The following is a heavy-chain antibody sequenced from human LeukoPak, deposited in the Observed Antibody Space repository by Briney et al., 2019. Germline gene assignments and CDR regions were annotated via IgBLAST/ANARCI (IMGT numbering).Heavy chain of an antibody. D-gene: IGHD1-26*01. Sequence: GSSVKVSCKASGGTFSSYAISWVRQAPGQGLEWMGGIIPIFGTANYAQKFQGGVTITTDESTSTAYMELSSLRSEDTAVYYCAREGPRGVFAFDIWGQGTMVTVSS. CDR2: IIPIFGTA. CDR1: GGTFSSYA. CDR3: AREGPRGVFAFDI. V-gene: IGHV1-69*05. J-gene: IGHJ3*02.